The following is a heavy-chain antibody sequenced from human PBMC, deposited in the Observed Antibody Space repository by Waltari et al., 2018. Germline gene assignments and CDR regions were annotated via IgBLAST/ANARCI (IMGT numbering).Heavy chain of an antibody. CDR2: INPNSGGT. CDR3: ARGVIAVAGTGYFDY. J-gene: IGHJ4*02. CDR1: GYTFTGYY. V-gene: IGHV1-2*04. D-gene: IGHD6-19*01. Sequence: QVQLVQSGAEVKKPGASVKVSRKASGYTFTGYYMHWVRQAPGQGLEWMGWINPNSGGTNYAQKFQGWVTMTRDTSISTAYMELSRLRSDDTAVYYCARGVIAVAGTGYFDYWGQGTLVTVSS.